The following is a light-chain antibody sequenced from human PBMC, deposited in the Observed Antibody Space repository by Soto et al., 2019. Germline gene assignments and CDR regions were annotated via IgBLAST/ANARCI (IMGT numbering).Light chain of an antibody. V-gene: IGKV3-20*01. Sequence: EIVLTQSPGTLSLSPGERATLSCRASQSVSSAYLAWYQQIPGQAPRLLIYGASSRATGIPDRFSGSGSGTDFTLTITALEPEDCAVYYCQQSGSSFYTFGQGTKLEIK. J-gene: IGKJ2*01. CDR1: QSVSSAY. CDR2: GAS. CDR3: QQSGSSFYT.